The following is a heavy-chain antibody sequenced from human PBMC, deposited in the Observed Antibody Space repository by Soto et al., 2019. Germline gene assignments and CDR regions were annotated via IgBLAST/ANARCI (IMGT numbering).Heavy chain of an antibody. CDR2: ISGGGDAT. CDR1: GFTFISYA. D-gene: IGHD3-10*01. Sequence: EVQLLESGGGLVQPGGSLRLSCAASGFTFISYAMNWVRQAPGKGLQWVAAISGGGDATFYADSVKGRLTISRDNSRNTVSLKMTSLGAADTAVYYCARKVPGSTTRPDYWYFDLWGRGTLVTVSS. CDR3: ARKVPGSTTRPDYWYFDL. J-gene: IGHJ2*01. V-gene: IGHV3-23*01.